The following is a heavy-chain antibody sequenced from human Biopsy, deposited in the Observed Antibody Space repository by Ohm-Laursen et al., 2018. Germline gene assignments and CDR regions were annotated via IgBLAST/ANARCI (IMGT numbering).Heavy chain of an antibody. V-gene: IGHV4-59*08. J-gene: IGHJ4*02. CDR1: SGSISSYY. D-gene: IGHD6-19*01. Sequence: DTLSLTCTVSSGSISSYYWSWIRQPPGKGLEWIGYISYSGNTNYNPSLKGRVTMSVNTSKNQFSLKVYSVTAADTAIYYCATTTMDTSGWYGNYFDSWGQGALVTVSS. CDR2: ISYSGNT. CDR3: ATTTMDTSGWYGNYFDS.